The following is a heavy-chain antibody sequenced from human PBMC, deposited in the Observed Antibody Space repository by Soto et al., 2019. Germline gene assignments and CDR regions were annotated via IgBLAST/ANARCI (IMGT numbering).Heavy chain of an antibody. CDR1: GFTVGSYA. CDR3: GREGGPLTYSNYPGYYYYYMDV. Sequence: QVQLVESGGGVVQPGGSLRLSCAASGFTVGSYALHWVRQAPGKGLEWVAVIWYDATNKYYADSVRGRFTVSKDNSQQPVFLQMNSLGTEDTAVYYCGREGGPLTYSNYPGYYYYYMDVWGKGTAVTVS. D-gene: IGHD4-4*01. CDR2: IWYDATNK. J-gene: IGHJ6*03. V-gene: IGHV3-33*01.